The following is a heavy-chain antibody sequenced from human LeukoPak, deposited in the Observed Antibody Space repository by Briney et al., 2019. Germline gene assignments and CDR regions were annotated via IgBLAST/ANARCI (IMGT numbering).Heavy chain of an antibody. CDR2: ISGSGGST. CDR3: ARDRPYSSSWYQVDY. Sequence: PGGSLRLSCAASGFTFSSYAMSWVRQAPGKGLEWVSAISGSGGSTYYADSVKGRFTISRDNSKNTLYLQMNSLRAEDTAVYYCARDRPYSSSWYQVDYWGQGTLVTVSS. J-gene: IGHJ4*02. V-gene: IGHV3-23*01. D-gene: IGHD6-13*01. CDR1: GFTFSSYA.